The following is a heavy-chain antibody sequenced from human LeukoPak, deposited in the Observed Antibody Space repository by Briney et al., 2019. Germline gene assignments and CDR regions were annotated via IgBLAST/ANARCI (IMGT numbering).Heavy chain of an antibody. J-gene: IGHJ4*02. CDR2: ISAYNGNT. CDR3: VTSQPLPRLREMATVNFDY. V-gene: IGHV1-18*01. D-gene: IGHD5-24*01. CDR1: GYTFTSYG. Sequence: ASVKVSCKASGYTFTSYGISWVRQAPGQGLEWMGWISAYNGNTNYAQKLQGRVTMTTDTSTSTAYMELRSLRSDDTAVYYCVTSQPLPRLREMATVNFDYWGQGTLVTVSS.